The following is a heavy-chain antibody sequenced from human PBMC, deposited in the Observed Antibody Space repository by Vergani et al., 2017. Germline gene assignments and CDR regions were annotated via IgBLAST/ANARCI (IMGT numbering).Heavy chain of an antibody. Sequence: EVQLLESGGGLVQPGGSLRLTCAASEFTFSNYAMNWVRQAPGKGLEWVSGIGGRGVSAYYTDSVKGRFTISRDNSKNMLFLQMNNLRTEDTAIYYCAKQYFVSGNYLFDYWGQGTLVTVSS. J-gene: IGHJ4*02. V-gene: IGHV3-23*01. CDR2: IGGRGVSA. D-gene: IGHD3-10*01. CDR3: AKQYFVSGNYLFDY. CDR1: EFTFSNYA.